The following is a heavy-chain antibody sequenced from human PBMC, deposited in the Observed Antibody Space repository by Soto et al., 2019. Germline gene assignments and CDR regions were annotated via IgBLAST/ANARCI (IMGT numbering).Heavy chain of an antibody. V-gene: IGHV3-7*02. J-gene: IGHJ4*02. Sequence: EVQVVESGGGLVQPGGSLRLSCAASGFTFRNYWMSWVRQAPGKGLEWVANINQDGTQKYYEDSVKGRFTISRDNAKSSLYLEMNSLRAEDTAVYYCVRRVRGGDYWGQGTLVTVSS. D-gene: IGHD3-10*01. CDR2: INQDGTQK. CDR1: GFTFRNYW. CDR3: VRRVRGGDY.